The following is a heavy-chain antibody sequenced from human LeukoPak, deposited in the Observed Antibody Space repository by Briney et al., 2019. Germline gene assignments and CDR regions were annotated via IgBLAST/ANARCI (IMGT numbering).Heavy chain of an antibody. D-gene: IGHD3-22*01. CDR2: ISYDGSNK. CDR1: GFTFSSYA. J-gene: IGHJ4*02. V-gene: IGHV3-30*04. Sequence: GRSLRLSCAASGFTFSSYAMHWVRQAPGKGLEWVAVISYDGSNKYYADSVKGRFTISRDNSKNTLYLQMNSLRAEDTALYYCAKDIGNYYDSSGYPDYWGQGTLVTVSP. CDR3: AKDIGNYYDSSGYPDY.